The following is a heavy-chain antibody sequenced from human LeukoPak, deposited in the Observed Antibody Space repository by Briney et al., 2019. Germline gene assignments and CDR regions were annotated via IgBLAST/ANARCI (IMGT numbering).Heavy chain of an antibody. D-gene: IGHD6-19*01. CDR3: AREGGGGAVALDY. CDR2: IYYSGST. Sequence: KASETLSLTCAVSGGSISSGGYSWSWIRQPPGKGLEWIGYIYYSGSTNYNPSLKSRVTISVDTSKNQFSLKLSSVTAADTAVYYCAREGGGGAVALDYWGQGTLVTVSS. V-gene: IGHV4-61*08. CDR1: GGSISSGGYS. J-gene: IGHJ4*02.